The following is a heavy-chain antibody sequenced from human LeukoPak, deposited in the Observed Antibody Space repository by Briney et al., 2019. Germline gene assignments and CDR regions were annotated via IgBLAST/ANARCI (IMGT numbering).Heavy chain of an antibody. Sequence: GGSLRLSCTTSGFPFSDFSMSWVRQAPEKGLEWISTTNSGGTSTYYAESVKGRFTISRDNSKNTLYLQMSSLRVEDTAVYYCAKQSYARSLGEGGPGTLVSVSS. J-gene: IGHJ4*02. V-gene: IGHV3-23*01. CDR1: GFPFSDFS. CDR2: TNSGGTST. CDR3: AKQSYARSLGE. D-gene: IGHD2-8*01.